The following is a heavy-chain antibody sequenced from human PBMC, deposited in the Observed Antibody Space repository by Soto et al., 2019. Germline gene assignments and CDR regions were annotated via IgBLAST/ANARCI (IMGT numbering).Heavy chain of an antibody. J-gene: IGHJ1*01. CDR1: GFMFEDFA. CDR3: AKDVDRLGELWGYFQS. Sequence: PGGSLRLSCTVSGFMFEDFAMHWVRQAPGQGLEWVSGINWNGVNKGYAESVLGRFTVPRDNAKKSLYLDMNYLRPEDTALYFCAKDVDRLGELWGYFQSWGQGTMVTVSS. D-gene: IGHD3-16*01. CDR2: INWNGVNK. V-gene: IGHV3-9*01.